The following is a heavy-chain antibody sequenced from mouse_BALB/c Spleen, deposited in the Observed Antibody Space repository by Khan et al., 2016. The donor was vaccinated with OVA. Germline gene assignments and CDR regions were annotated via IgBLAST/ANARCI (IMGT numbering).Heavy chain of an antibody. J-gene: IGHJ3*01. Sequence: EVELVESGGGLVQPGGSRKLSCAASGFTFIDYGMAWVRQTPGKGPEWIAFISSVAYSIYYADTVTSRFTITRENAKNTLYLEMSSLRSDDTAMYYGARGGFAYWGQGTLVTVSA. CDR1: GFTFIDYG. V-gene: IGHV5-15*02. CDR2: ISSVAYSI. CDR3: ARGGFAY.